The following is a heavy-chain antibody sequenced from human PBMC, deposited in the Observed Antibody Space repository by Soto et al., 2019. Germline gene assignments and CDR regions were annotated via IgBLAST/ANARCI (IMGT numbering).Heavy chain of an antibody. D-gene: IGHD6-13*01. Sequence: ASVKVSCKASGYTFTSYAMHWVRQAPGQRLEWMGWINAGNGNTKYSQKFQGRVTITRDTSASTAYMELSSLRSEDTAVYYCAREDSSSWYWFDPWGQGTLVTVS. CDR2: INAGNGNT. J-gene: IGHJ5*02. CDR3: AREDSSSWYWFDP. V-gene: IGHV1-3*01. CDR1: GYTFTSYA.